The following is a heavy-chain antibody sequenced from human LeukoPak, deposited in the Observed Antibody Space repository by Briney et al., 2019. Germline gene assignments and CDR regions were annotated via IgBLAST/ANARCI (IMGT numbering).Heavy chain of an antibody. CDR1: GFTFSSYA. CDR2: ISGSGGST. V-gene: IGHV3-23*01. Sequence: PGGSLRLSCAASGFTFSSYAMSWVRQAPGKGLEWVSAISGSGGSTYYADSVKGRFTISRDNSKNTLYLQMNSLRAEDTALYYCAKGGSLTTVTQFDYWGQGTLVTVSS. CDR3: AKGGSLTTVTQFDY. D-gene: IGHD4-17*01. J-gene: IGHJ4*02.